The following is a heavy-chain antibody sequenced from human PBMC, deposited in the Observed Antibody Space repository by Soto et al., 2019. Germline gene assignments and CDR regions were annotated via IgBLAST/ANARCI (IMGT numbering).Heavy chain of an antibody. V-gene: IGHV3-21*06. Sequence: GGSLRLSCVGSGFTFSGYSMAWVRQAPGRGLEWVASISSRSTNIDYADSVKGRFTISRDNAKNLVSLQMSSLRGEDTALYYCAKFTEPGYSSIWYYFEYWGQGTPVTVS. CDR3: AKFTEPGYSSIWYYFEY. D-gene: IGHD6-19*01. CDR1: GFTFSGYS. CDR2: ISSRSTNI. J-gene: IGHJ4*02.